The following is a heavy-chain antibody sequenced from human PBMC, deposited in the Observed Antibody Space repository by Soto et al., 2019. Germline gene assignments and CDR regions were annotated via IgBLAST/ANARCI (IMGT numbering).Heavy chain of an antibody. CDR1: GDSISSTTYY. V-gene: IGHV4-39*01. CDR2: ISYSGST. D-gene: IGHD3-10*01. J-gene: IGHJ4*02. Sequence: SETLSLTCTVSGDSISSTTYYWGWIRQPPGKGLEWIGDISYSGSTYYNPSLKSRVTISVDTSKNQFSLKLTSVTAADTAVYYCARRSGENYFTLGYWGQGTLVTVSS. CDR3: ARRSGENYFTLGY.